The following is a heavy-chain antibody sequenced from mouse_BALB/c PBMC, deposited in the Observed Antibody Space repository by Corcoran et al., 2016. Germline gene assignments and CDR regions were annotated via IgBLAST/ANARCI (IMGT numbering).Heavy chain of an antibody. CDR1: GFNIKDTY. V-gene: IGHV14-3*02. Sequence: EIQLQQSGAELVKPGASVKLSCTAAGFNIKDTYMHWVKQRPAQGLEWIGRIDPANGNTKYDPKFQGKATITTDTSSNTAYLQLSSLTSEDTAVYFCARDYYDYFAYWGQGTLVTVSA. CDR3: ARDYYDYFAY. D-gene: IGHD2-4*01. J-gene: IGHJ3*01. CDR2: IDPANGNT.